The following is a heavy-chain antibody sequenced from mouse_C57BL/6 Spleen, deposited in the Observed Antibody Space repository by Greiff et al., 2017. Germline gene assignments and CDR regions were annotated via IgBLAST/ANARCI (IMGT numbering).Heavy chain of an antibody. Sequence: VQLQQPGAELVKPGASVKLSCKASGYTFTSYWMHWVKQRPGQGLEWIGMIHPNSGSTNYNEQFKSKATLTVDKSSSHAYMQVSSRISEESAVYYGARSANDGSSYDWYFDVGGTGTTVTVSS. CDR1: GYTFTSYW. D-gene: IGHD1-1*01. CDR2: IHPNSGST. CDR3: ARSANDGSSYDWYFDV. J-gene: IGHJ1*03. V-gene: IGHV1-64*01.